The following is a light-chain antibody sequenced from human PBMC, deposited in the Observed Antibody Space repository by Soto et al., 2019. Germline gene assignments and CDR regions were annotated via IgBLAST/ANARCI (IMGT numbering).Light chain of an antibody. CDR1: QSISSY. V-gene: IGKV1-39*01. CDR3: QQAASFPFT. Sequence: DIQMTQSPSSLSASVGDRVTITCRASQSISSYLNWYQQKPGKAPKLLIYAASSLQSGVPSRFSGSGSGTDFTLTISSLQPEDFATYYCQQAASFPFTFGPGARV. J-gene: IGKJ3*01. CDR2: AAS.